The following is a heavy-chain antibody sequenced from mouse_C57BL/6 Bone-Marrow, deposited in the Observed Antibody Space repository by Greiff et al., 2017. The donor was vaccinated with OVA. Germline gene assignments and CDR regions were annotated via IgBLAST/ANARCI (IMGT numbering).Heavy chain of an antibody. V-gene: IGHV1-4*01. CDR3: ARRRSWFAY. CDR1: GYTFTSYT. Sequence: VKLQESGAELARPGASVKMSCKASGYTFTSYTMHWVKQRPGQGLEWIGYINPSSGYTKYNQKFKDKATLTADKSSSTAYMQLSSLTSEDSAVYYCARRRSWFAYWGQGTLVTVSA. J-gene: IGHJ3*01. CDR2: INPSSGYT. D-gene: IGHD1-1*01.